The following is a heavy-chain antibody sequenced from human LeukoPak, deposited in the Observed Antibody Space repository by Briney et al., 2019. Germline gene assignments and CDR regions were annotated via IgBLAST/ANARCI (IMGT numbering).Heavy chain of an antibody. CDR2: IYTSGST. J-gene: IGHJ5*02. D-gene: IGHD2-2*02. CDR1: GGSISSYY. Sequence: SETLSLTCTVSGGSISSYYWSWIRQPAGKGLEWIGRIYTSGSTNYNASLKSRVSMSVDTSKNQFSLKLSSVTAADTAVFYCATKGYCSSTSCYTGFDPWGQGTLVTVSS. CDR3: ATKGYCSSTSCYTGFDP. V-gene: IGHV4-4*07.